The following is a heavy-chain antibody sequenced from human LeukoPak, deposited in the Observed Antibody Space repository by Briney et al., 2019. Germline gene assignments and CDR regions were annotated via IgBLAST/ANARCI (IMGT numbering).Heavy chain of an antibody. Sequence: GGSLRLSCAASGFTFSSYSMNWVRQAPGEGLDWEGFIRTKAYRGTTEYAASVKGRFTISRDDSKPIGYLQMNSLKTEDTAVYYCTRDGRLYGSGSYVFDYWGQGILVTVSS. D-gene: IGHD3-10*01. J-gene: IGHJ4*02. CDR1: GFTFSSYS. CDR3: TRDGRLYGSGSYVFDY. V-gene: IGHV3-49*04. CDR2: IRTKAYRGTT.